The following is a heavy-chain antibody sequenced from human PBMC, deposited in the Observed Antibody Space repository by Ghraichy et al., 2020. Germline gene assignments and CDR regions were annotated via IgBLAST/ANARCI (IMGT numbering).Heavy chain of an antibody. V-gene: IGHV4-39*01. CDR2: IYYTGST. Sequence: ETLSLTCTVSGGSISSSSYYWAWIRQPPGKGLEWIGSIYYTGSTYYNPSLKSRVTISKDTSKNQFSLKLNSVTAADTAVYYCARPDSLALYSMDVWGQGTTVTVSS. D-gene: IGHD4-11*01. CDR1: GGSISSSSYY. CDR3: ARPDSLALYSMDV. J-gene: IGHJ6*02.